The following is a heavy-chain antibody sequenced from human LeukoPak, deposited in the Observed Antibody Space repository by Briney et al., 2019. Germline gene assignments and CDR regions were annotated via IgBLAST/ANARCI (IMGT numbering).Heavy chain of an antibody. CDR1: GFTFSSYE. J-gene: IGHJ6*03. CDR3: AKDGNAHAYYFYHTDV. V-gene: IGHV3-30*18. D-gene: IGHD4-23*01. Sequence: GGSLRLSCAASGFTFSSYEMSWVRQAPGKGLEWVAVISYGGNTRYYGDSVKGRFTISRDNSKNTLDLQMNSLRAEDTAIYYCAKDGNAHAYYFYHTDVWGKGTTVTVSS. CDR2: ISYGGNTR.